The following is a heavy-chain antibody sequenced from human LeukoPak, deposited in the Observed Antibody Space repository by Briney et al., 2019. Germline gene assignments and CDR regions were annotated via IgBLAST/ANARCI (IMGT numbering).Heavy chain of an antibody. CDR3: AREGDYNGSGRGDS. D-gene: IGHD3-10*01. Sequence: GASVKVSCKTSGYTFTGFYIHWVRQAPGQGLEWMGWINPNTGATNLAQKFQGRVTMTTDTSVSTAYMDLRRLRFDDTAVYYCAREGDYNGSGRGDSWGQGTLVTVSS. CDR2: INPNTGAT. J-gene: IGHJ4*02. CDR1: GYTFTGFY. V-gene: IGHV1-2*02.